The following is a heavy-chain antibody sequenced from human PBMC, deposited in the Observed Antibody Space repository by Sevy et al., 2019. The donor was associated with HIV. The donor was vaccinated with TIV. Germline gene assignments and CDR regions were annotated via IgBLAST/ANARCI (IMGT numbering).Heavy chain of an antibody. Sequence: ASVKVSCKASGYTFTSYGISWVRQAPGQGLEWMGWISAYNGNTNYAQKLQGRVTMTTDTSTSTAYMELRSLRSDDTAVYYWARDLMYYYDSSGYWGAYNWFDPWGQGTLVTVSS. CDR1: GYTFTSYG. CDR3: ARDLMYYYDSSGYWGAYNWFDP. J-gene: IGHJ5*02. V-gene: IGHV1-18*01. CDR2: ISAYNGNT. D-gene: IGHD3-22*01.